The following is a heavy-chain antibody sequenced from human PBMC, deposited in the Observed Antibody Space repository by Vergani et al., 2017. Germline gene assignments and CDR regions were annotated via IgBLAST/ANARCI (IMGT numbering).Heavy chain of an antibody. CDR3: RGEMDV. Sequence: VQMVESGGGLVKPGGSLRLSCAASGFTFNSYAIHWVRQAPGKGLEWVALISNDGRHTYYADSVRGRFSISRDNSKNTLYLQMNSLRTEDTANYYCRGEMDVWGKGTTVTVSS. V-gene: IGHV3-30*04. CDR2: ISNDGRHT. CDR1: GFTFNSYA. J-gene: IGHJ6*03.